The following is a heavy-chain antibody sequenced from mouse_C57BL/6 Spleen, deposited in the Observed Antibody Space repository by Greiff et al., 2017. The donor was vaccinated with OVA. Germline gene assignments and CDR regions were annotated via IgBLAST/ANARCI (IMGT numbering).Heavy chain of an antibody. J-gene: IGHJ1*03. V-gene: IGHV3-6*01. D-gene: IGHD2-4*01. CDR2: ISYDGSN. CDR3: ARIRASYYDYDSWYFDV. CDR1: GYSITSGYY. Sequence: LQQSGPGLVKPSQSLSLTCSVTGYSITSGYYWNWIRQFPGNKLEWMGYISYDGSNNYNPSLKNRISITRDTSKHQVFLQLNSVTTEDIATYYGARIRASYYDYDSWYFDVWGTGTTVTVSS.